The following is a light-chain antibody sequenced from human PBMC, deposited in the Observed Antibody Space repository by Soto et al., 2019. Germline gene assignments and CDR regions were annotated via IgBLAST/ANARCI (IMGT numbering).Light chain of an antibody. CDR3: QQRSNWPLT. Sequence: EIVLTQSPATLSLSPGERATLSCRASQSVGSFLAWYQQTPGQAPRLLIYDASNKATGIPARFSGSGSGTDFTLVISSLEPEDFAVYYCQQRSNWPLTFGQGTRLESK. V-gene: IGKV3-11*01. CDR1: QSVGSF. J-gene: IGKJ5*01. CDR2: DAS.